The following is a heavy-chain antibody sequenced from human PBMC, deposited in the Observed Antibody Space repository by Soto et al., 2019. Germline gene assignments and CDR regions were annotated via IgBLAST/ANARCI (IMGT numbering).Heavy chain of an antibody. D-gene: IGHD5-12*01. CDR3: AKASKGYTGYDLDF. Sequence: ASVKVSCKTSGYTFTSYAMHWVRQAPGQRLEWMGWINAGNGNTKYSQKFQGRFTISRDNSKDTLYLQMSSLRAEDTAVYFCAKASKGYTGYDLDFWGQGTPVTVSS. J-gene: IGHJ4*02. CDR1: GYTFTSYA. V-gene: IGHV1-3*01. CDR2: INAGNGNT.